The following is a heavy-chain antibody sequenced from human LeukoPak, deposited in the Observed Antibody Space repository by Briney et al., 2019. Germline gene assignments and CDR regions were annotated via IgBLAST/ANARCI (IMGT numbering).Heavy chain of an antibody. J-gene: IGHJ4*02. CDR3: ARQGYSYGSADH. CDR2: IYPGDSET. D-gene: IGHD5-18*01. Sequence: GESLKISCKGSGDTFSTFWIGWVRQMPGKGLGWMGIIYPGDSETRYSPSFQGQVTISADKSITTAYLQWSSLKASDSAMYFCARQGYSYGSADHWGQGTLVTVSS. V-gene: IGHV5-51*01. CDR1: GDTFSTFW.